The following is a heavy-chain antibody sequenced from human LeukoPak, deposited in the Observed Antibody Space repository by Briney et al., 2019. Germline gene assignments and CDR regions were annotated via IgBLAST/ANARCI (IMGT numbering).Heavy chain of an antibody. Sequence: GRSLRLSCAASGITFSSYGMHWVRQAPGKGLEWVAVISYDGRNKYYADSVKGRFTISRDNAKNTLYLQVNSLGAEDTAVYYCARGAMGNYYMDVWGKGTTVTVSS. V-gene: IGHV3-30*04. D-gene: IGHD5-24*01. CDR3: ARGAMGNYYMDV. CDR1: GITFSSYG. J-gene: IGHJ6*03. CDR2: ISYDGRNK.